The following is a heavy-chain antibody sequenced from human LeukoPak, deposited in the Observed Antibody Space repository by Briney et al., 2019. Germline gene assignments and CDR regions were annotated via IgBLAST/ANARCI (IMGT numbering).Heavy chain of an antibody. J-gene: IGHJ1*01. Sequence: GGSLRLSCAASGFTFGDFSMNWVRQAPGKGLEWVASISSGSTYIYYTDSLRGRFTISRDNAKNSLFLQMNSLRVEDTAVYYCVRGLGTYCDDDCYREFFQDWGQGTLVAVSS. V-gene: IGHV3-21*01. CDR3: VRGLGTYCDDDCYREFFQD. CDR2: ISSGSTYI. CDR1: GFTFGDFS. D-gene: IGHD2-21*02.